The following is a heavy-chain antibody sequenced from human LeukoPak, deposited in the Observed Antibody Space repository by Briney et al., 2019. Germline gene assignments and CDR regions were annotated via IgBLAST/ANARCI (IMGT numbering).Heavy chain of an antibody. CDR1: GFTFSSYA. CDR3: AKSLHPAWIQLWSDY. Sequence: PGGSLRLSCAASGFTFSSYAMSGVRQAPGKGLEWVSAISGSVGSTYYADSVKGRFTISRDNSKNTLYLQMNSLRAEDTAVYYCAKSLHPAWIQLWSDYWGQGTLVTVSS. CDR2: ISGSVGST. J-gene: IGHJ4*02. V-gene: IGHV3-23*01. D-gene: IGHD5-18*01.